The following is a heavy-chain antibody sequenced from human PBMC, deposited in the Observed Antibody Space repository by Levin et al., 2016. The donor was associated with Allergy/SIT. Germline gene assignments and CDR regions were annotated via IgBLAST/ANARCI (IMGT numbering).Heavy chain of an antibody. CDR2: IWYDGSNK. V-gene: IGHV3-33*01. Sequence: VRQAPGKGLEWVAVIWYDGSNKYYADSVKGRFTISRDNSKNTLYLQMNSLRAEDTAVYYCARDSQGYSTCMDVWGQGTTVTVSS. D-gene: IGHD6-13*01. J-gene: IGHJ6*02. CDR3: ARDSQGYSTCMDV.